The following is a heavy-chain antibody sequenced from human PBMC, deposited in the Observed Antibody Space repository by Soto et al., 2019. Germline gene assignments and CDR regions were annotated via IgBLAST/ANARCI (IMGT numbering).Heavy chain of an antibody. Sequence: QVQLVQSGAEVKKPGSSVKVSCKASGGTFSSYTISWVRQAPGQGLEWMGRIIPILGIANYAQKFQGRVTITADKSTSTAYMELSSLRSEDTAVYYCARSDGEGFGAPDPWGQGTLVTVSS. CDR3: ARSDGEGFGAPDP. D-gene: IGHD3-10*01. V-gene: IGHV1-69*02. CDR1: GGTFSSYT. J-gene: IGHJ5*02. CDR2: IIPILGIA.